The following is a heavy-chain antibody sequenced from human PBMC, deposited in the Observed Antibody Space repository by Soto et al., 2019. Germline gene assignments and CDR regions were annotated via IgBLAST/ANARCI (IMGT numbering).Heavy chain of an antibody. D-gene: IGHD5-18*01. CDR3: AGSTVDTAMVLES. CDR1: GGSISTYY. V-gene: IGHV4-59*08. Sequence: QVQLQESGPGLVKPSETLSLTCIVSGGSISTYYWSWLRQPPGKELEWIAYINSRGSTKYNPSLKRQVTISVDASRSQFSLRLTSVTAADTAVYYCAGSTVDTAMVLESWGQGTLVTVSS. CDR2: INSRGST. J-gene: IGHJ4*02.